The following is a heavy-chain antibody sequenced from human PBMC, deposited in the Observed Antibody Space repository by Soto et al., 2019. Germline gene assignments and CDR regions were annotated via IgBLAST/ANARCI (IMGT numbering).Heavy chain of an antibody. D-gene: IGHD6-19*01. J-gene: IGHJ5*02. Sequence: QVQLVESGGGVVQPGRSLRLSCAASGFTFSSYGMHWVRQAPGKGLEWVAVIWYDGSNKYYADSVKGRFTISRDNSKNTLYLQMNSLRAEDTAVYYCARETQQWLVRYNWFDPWGQGTLVTVSS. V-gene: IGHV3-33*01. CDR1: GFTFSSYG. CDR3: ARETQQWLVRYNWFDP. CDR2: IWYDGSNK.